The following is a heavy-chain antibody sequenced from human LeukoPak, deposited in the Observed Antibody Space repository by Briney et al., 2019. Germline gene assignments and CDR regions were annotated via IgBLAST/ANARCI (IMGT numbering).Heavy chain of an antibody. D-gene: IGHD4-23*01. CDR1: GGSISSGSYY. CDR3: ASSTMVVTPLSDHIDY. J-gene: IGHJ4*02. CDR2: IYTSGST. Sequence: SATLSLTCPVPGGSISSGSYYWSWIPQPAGKGLEWIWRIYTSGSTNHNPSLKTPFTITGDTSKNQFSLKLSSVTAADAAVYYCASSTMVVTPLSDHIDYWGQGTLVTVSS. V-gene: IGHV4-61*02.